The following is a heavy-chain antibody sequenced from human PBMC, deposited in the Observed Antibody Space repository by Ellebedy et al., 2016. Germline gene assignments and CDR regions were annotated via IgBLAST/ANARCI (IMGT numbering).Heavy chain of an antibody. CDR2: INPNSGGT. J-gene: IGHJ5*02. Sequence: ASVKVSCKASGYTFTSYDINWVRQATGQGLEWMAWINPNSGGTKYAQQFQGRVTLTRDTSINTAYMELSSLRSDDTAVYYCTRGFSIAVAGNWFDPWGQGTLVTVSS. CDR3: TRGFSIAVAGNWFDP. V-gene: IGHV1-2*02. D-gene: IGHD6-19*01. CDR1: GYTFTSYD.